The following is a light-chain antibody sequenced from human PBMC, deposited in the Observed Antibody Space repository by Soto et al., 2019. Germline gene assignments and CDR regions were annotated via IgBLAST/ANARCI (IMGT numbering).Light chain of an antibody. CDR3: ISYTDSSTYV. CDR1: SNDVASNFR. Sequence: QSVLTQPPSVSGSRGQSVTVACTGTSNDVASNFRVSWYQQPPGTAPKLVIYGVTNRPSGVPDRFSGSRSGNTASLTISGLQAEDEADYYCISYTDSSTYVFGNGTKVTVL. CDR2: GVT. V-gene: IGLV2-18*02. J-gene: IGLJ1*01.